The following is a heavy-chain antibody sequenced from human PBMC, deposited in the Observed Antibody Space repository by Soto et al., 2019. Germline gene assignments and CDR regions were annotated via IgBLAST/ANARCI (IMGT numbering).Heavy chain of an antibody. Sequence: GASVKVSCKTSGYTFAAYYLHWVRQAPGQGLEWMGFIFPKSVGSTTSAPQFEGRVTMTRDSSISTAYLELSGLTSEDTGVYYCAKDEGGIFDSWGQGTLVTVSS. V-gene: IGHV1-2*02. J-gene: IGHJ4*01. CDR3: AKDEGGIFDS. CDR1: GYTFAAYY. CDR2: IFPKSVGST. D-gene: IGHD3-16*01.